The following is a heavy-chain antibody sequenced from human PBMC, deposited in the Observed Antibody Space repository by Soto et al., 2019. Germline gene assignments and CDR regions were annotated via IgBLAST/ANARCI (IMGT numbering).Heavy chain of an antibody. J-gene: IGHJ4*02. CDR1: GFTISSYG. Sequence: QVQLVESGGGVVQPGRSLRLSCEASGFTISSYGMHLVRQAPGKGLEWVAVISYDGSNKYYADSVKGRFTISRDNSKNTLYLQMNSLRAEDTAVYYCAKDACGGDCYWDYWGQGTLVTVSS. V-gene: IGHV3-30*18. D-gene: IGHD2-21*02. CDR2: ISYDGSNK. CDR3: AKDACGGDCYWDY.